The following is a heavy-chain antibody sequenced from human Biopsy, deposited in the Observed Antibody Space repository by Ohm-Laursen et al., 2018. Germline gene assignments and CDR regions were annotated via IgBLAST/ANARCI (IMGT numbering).Heavy chain of an antibody. CDR2: ISANGVTT. CDR3: AKGGYCSATSCNMDVDY. J-gene: IGHJ4*02. Sequence: SLRLSCSASGFNFSIYGMHWVRQAPGKGLEWVSTISANGVTTFYADSVKGRFTISRDGSSDTLYLQMHSLRADDTALYYCAKGGYCSATSCNMDVDYWGQGALVTVSS. CDR1: GFNFSIYG. V-gene: IGHV3-23*01. D-gene: IGHD2-2*02.